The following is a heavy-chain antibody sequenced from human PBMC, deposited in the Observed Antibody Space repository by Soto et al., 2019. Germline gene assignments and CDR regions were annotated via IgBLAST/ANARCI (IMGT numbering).Heavy chain of an antibody. J-gene: IGHJ6*02. CDR1: GFTFSSYA. Sequence: QVQLVESGGGVVQPGRSLRLSCAASGFTFSSYAMHWVRQAPGKGLEWVAVISYDGSNKYYADSVKGRFTISRDNSKNTLYLQMNSLRAEDTAVYYCARDEGYCTNGVCYTYGMDVWGQGTTVTVSS. D-gene: IGHD2-8*01. CDR3: ARDEGYCTNGVCYTYGMDV. CDR2: ISYDGSNK. V-gene: IGHV3-30-3*01.